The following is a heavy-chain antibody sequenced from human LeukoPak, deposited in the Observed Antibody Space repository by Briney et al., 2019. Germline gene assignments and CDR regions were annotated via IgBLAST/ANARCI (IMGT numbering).Heavy chain of an antibody. CDR3: ARATEKLGIDYYYYYMDV. CDR1: GGTFSSYA. V-gene: IGHV1-69*13. CDR2: IIPIFGTA. J-gene: IGHJ6*03. D-gene: IGHD7-27*01. Sequence: SVKVSCKASGGTFSSYAISWVRQAPGQGLEWMGGIIPIFGTANYAQKFQGRVTITADESTSTAYMELSSLRSEDTAVYYCARATEKLGIDYYYYYMDVWGKGTTVTVSS.